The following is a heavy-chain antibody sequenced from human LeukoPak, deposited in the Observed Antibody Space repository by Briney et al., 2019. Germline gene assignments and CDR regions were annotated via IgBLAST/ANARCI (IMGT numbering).Heavy chain of an antibody. CDR1: GGSISSYY. V-gene: IGHV4-4*07. Sequence: SETLSLTCTVSGGSISSYYWSWIRQPAGKGLEWIGRIYTSGSTNYNPSLKSRVTMSVDTSKNQFSLKLSSVTAADTAVYYCARGDSSGWFGAFDIWGQGTMVTVSS. CDR3: ARGDSSGWFGAFDI. J-gene: IGHJ3*02. CDR2: IYTSGST. D-gene: IGHD6-19*01.